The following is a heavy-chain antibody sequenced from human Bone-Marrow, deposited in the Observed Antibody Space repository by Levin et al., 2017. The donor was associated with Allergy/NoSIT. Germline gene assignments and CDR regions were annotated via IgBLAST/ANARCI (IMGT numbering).Heavy chain of an antibody. V-gene: IGHV3-30*18. Sequence: QTGGSLRLSCAASGFTFRSYGMHWVRQAPGKGLEWVAIISYDGSRKTYAESVKGRFTVSRDNAENTLFLQTNSLRPEDTAVYYCAKTISAAGPYYFDFWGQGALVIVSS. CDR3: AKTISAAGPYYFDF. CDR2: ISYDGSRK. J-gene: IGHJ4*02. D-gene: IGHD6-13*01. CDR1: GFTFRSYG.